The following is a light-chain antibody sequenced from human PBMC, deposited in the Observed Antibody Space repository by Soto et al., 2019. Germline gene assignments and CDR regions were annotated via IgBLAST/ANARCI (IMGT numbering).Light chain of an antibody. V-gene: IGLV1-44*01. Sequence: QSVLTQPPSASGTHGQRVTISCSGSSSNIGGSSVNWYQHLPGTAPKLLIYTNSRRPSGVPDRFSGSNSGNTATLTISRVEAGDEADYYCQLYDSRSDDLVLFGGGTKVTVL. CDR3: QLYDSRSDDLVL. J-gene: IGLJ2*01. CDR1: SSNIGGSS. CDR2: TNS.